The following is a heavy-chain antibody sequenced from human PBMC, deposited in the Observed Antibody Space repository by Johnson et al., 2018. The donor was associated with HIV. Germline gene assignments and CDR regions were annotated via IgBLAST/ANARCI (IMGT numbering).Heavy chain of an antibody. CDR2: IYSGGST. Sequence: VQLVESGGGLVQPGGSLRVSCAASGFKFKDYYMSWIRQAPGKGLEWVSVIYSGGSTYYADSVKGRFTISRDNSKNTLYLQMNSLRAEDTAMYFCARGGAFHAFDIWGHGTKVTVSS. CDR3: ARGGAFHAFDI. CDR1: GFKFKDYY. J-gene: IGHJ3*02. D-gene: IGHD3-3*02. V-gene: IGHV3-66*01.